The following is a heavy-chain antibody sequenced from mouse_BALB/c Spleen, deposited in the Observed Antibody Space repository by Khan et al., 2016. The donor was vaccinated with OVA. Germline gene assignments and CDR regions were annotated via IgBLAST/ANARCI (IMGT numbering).Heavy chain of an antibody. CDR3: SAAKLSRGFAS. J-gene: IGHJ3*01. CDR1: GFNIKDYY. V-gene: IGHV14-4*02. CDR2: IDPENGDT. Sequence: VQLKESGAELVRSGASVKLSCTASGFNIKDYYIHWMKQRPKQGLEWIGWIDPENGDTECAPTFQGKATMTADISSNTAYLLLSSLTSEDTAVYYCSAAKLSRGFASWGQGTLVTVSA. D-gene: IGHD1-3*01.